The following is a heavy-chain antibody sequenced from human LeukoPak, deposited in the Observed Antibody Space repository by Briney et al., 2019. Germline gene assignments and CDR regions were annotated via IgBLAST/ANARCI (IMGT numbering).Heavy chain of an antibody. CDR3: ARGLRYYYYYMDV. Sequence: SETLSLTCAVYGGSFSGYYWSWIRQPPGKGLEWIGEINHSGSTNYNPSLKSRVTISVDTSKSQFSLKLSSVTAADTAVYYCARGLRYYYYYMDVWGKGTTVTVSS. CDR2: INHSGST. CDR1: GGSFSGYY. J-gene: IGHJ6*03. V-gene: IGHV4-34*01.